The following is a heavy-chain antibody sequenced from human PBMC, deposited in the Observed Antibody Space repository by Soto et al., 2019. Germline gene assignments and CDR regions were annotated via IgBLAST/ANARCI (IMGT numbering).Heavy chain of an antibody. D-gene: IGHD2-2*01. Sequence: GGSLRLSCAASGFTFSSYAMSWVRQAPGKGLEWVSAISGSGGSTYYADSGKGRFTISRDNSKNTLYMQMNSLRAEDTAVYCCARGAAIEYLDAFDIWGQGTMVTVSS. CDR3: ARGAAIEYLDAFDI. CDR2: ISGSGGST. CDR1: GFTFSSYA. V-gene: IGHV3-23*01. J-gene: IGHJ3*02.